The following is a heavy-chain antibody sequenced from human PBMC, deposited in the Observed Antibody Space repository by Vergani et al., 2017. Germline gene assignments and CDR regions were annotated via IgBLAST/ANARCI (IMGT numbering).Heavy chain of an antibody. CDR2: IRYDGSDK. Sequence: QVPLVESGGGVVQPGGSLRLSCAASGFTFNIYGMHWVRQAPGKGLEWVAFIRYDGSDKYYADSVKGRFTISRDNSMNTLSLQMNSLTAEDTAIYYCAGPQGTSAYYYGGFDYWGQGILVTVSS. CDR1: GFTFNIYG. CDR3: AGPQGTSAYYYGGFDY. V-gene: IGHV3-30*02. J-gene: IGHJ4*02. D-gene: IGHD3-22*01.